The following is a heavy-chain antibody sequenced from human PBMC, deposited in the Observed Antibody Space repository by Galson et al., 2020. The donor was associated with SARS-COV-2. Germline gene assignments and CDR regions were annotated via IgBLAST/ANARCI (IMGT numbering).Heavy chain of an antibody. CDR1: GYTLTELS. CDR3: ATQVPRLYYYGMDV. J-gene: IGHJ6*02. Sequence: ASVKVSCKVSGYTLTELSMHWVRQAPGKGLEWMGGFDPEDGETIYAQKFQGRVTMTEDTSTDTAYMELSSLRSEDTAVYYCATQVPRLYYYGMDVWGQGTTVTVSS. D-gene: IGHD6-25*01. V-gene: IGHV1-24*01. CDR2: FDPEDGET.